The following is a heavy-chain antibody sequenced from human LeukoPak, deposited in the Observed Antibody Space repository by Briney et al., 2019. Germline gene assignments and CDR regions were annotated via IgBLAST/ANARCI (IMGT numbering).Heavy chain of an antibody. Sequence: PGGSLRLSCAASGFTFSSYGMHWVRQAPGKGLEWVAVIWYDGSNKYYADSVKGRFTISRDNSKNTLYLQMNSLRAEDTAVYYCARGRGSSSRYYIPFDYWGQGTLVTVSS. CDR1: GFTFSSYG. J-gene: IGHJ4*02. CDR3: ARGRGSSSRYYIPFDY. V-gene: IGHV3-33*01. CDR2: IWYDGSNK. D-gene: IGHD3-22*01.